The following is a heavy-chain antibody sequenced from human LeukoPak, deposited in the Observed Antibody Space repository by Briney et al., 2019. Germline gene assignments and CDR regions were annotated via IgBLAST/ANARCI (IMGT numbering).Heavy chain of an antibody. CDR2: IYPGDSDT. Sequence: GESLKISCKGSGYSFTSYWIGWVRQMPGKGLEWMGIIYPGDSDTKYSPSFQGQVTISADKSINTAYLQWNSLKASDTAMYYCARNGATTGNPPFDHWGQGTLVTVSS. CDR1: GYSFTSYW. D-gene: IGHD6-13*01. J-gene: IGHJ4*02. V-gene: IGHV5-51*01. CDR3: ARNGATTGNPPFDH.